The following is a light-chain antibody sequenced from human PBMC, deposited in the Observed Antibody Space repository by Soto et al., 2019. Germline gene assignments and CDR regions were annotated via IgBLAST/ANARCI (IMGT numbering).Light chain of an antibody. J-gene: IGKJ2*01. Sequence: EIVMTQSPATLYVSPQEIATLSCRASQSVSTNLAWYQQKPGQAPGLLIYGASTRATGIPARFSGRGSGTEFTLTISSLQSEDFAVYYCQQYNNWPYTFGQRTKMVIK. CDR3: QQYNNWPYT. CDR1: QSVSTN. CDR2: GAS. V-gene: IGKV3-15*01.